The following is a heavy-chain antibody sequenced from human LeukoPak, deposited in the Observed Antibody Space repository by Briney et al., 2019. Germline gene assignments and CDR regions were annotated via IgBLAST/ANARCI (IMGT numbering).Heavy chain of an antibody. J-gene: IGHJ4*02. CDR1: GGSISSYY. CDR3: ASPLRARGEMATIRVDY. D-gene: IGHD5-24*01. Sequence: SETLSLTCTVSGGSISSYYWSWIRQPPGKGLEWIGYIYYSGSTYYNPSLKSRVTISVDTSKNQFSLKLSSVTAADTAVYYCASPLRARGEMATIRVDYWGQGTLVTVSS. CDR2: IYYSGST. V-gene: IGHV4-59*04.